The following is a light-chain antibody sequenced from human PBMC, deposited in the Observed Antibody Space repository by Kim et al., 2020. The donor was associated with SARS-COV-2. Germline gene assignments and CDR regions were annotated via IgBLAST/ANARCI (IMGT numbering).Light chain of an antibody. J-gene: IGKJ1*01. V-gene: IGKV1-5*03. CDR3: KQYETYWT. Sequence: DIQMTQSPSTLSAFVGNRVTITCRASQSVDGWVAWYQQQPGKAPKLLIYQASKLASGVPARFSGSGSGTSFTLTISDLQSEDSVVYYCKQYETYWTFGPGTKVDIK. CDR1: QSVDGW. CDR2: QAS.